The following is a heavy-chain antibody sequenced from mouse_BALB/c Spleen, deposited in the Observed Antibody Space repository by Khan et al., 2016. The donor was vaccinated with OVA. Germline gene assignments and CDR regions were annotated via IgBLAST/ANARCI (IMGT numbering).Heavy chain of an antibody. V-gene: IGHV2-2*02. CDR1: GFSLNAYS. CDR2: IWSAGST. J-gene: IGHJ3*01. Sequence: VQLKQSGPGLLQPSQSLSITCTVSGFSLNAYSVHWVRQSPGKGLEWLGVIWSAGSTDYNAAFMSRLSINKDNSKSQVFFKMNSLQNNDTAIYYWARRGDDYGRGAGFVYWGQGTLVTVSA. CDR3: ARRGDDYGRGAGFVY. D-gene: IGHD2-4*01.